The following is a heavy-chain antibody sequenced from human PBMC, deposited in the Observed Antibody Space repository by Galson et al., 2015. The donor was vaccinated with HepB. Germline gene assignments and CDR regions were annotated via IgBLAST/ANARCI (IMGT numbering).Heavy chain of an antibody. CDR1: GFIFDDYA. CDR3: AKDINVRLGRTTCFDN. CDR2: IGWISGSI. Sequence: SLRLSCAASGFIFDDYAMHWFRQVPGKGREWFAGIGWISGSIGYADSVRGRFTISRDNAKNSLYLQMNSLGAADTALYYCAKDINVRLGRTTCFDNWGQGTLVTVSS. D-gene: IGHD3-10*02. V-gene: IGHV3-9*01. J-gene: IGHJ4*02.